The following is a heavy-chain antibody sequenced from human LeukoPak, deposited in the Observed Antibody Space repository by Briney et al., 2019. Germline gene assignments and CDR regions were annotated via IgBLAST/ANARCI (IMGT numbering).Heavy chain of an antibody. CDR3: ARAEWFGEWEAFDI. J-gene: IGHJ3*02. CDR1: GDSISSYY. D-gene: IGHD3-10*01. Sequence: SETLSLTCTVSGDSISSYYWSWIRQPPGKGLEWIGYTHFSGSTNYKPSLKRRVTMSVDASKNQFSLKLSSVTAADTAVYYCARAEWFGEWEAFDIWGQGTMVTVSS. CDR2: THFSGST. V-gene: IGHV4-59*12.